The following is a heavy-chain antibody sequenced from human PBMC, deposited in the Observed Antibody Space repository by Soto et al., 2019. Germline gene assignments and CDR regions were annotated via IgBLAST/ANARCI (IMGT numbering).Heavy chain of an antibody. Sequence: GSLRLSCSASGFTFSTYAMHWVRQAPGKGLEWVAVMSDDGRNKYYADSVKGRFTISRDNSKNTLSLQMNSLRAEDTAVYYCARVLLYSDILTYYYYFYGMDVWGQGTTVTVSS. CDR1: GFTFSTYA. CDR3: ARVLLYSDILTYYYYFYGMDV. J-gene: IGHJ6*02. CDR2: MSDDGRNK. D-gene: IGHD3-9*01. V-gene: IGHV3-30*04.